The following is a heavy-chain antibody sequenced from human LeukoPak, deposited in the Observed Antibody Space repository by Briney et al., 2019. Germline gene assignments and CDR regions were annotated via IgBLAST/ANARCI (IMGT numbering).Heavy chain of an antibody. V-gene: IGHV4-59*01. Sequence: SETLSLTCTVSGGSISSYYWSWFRQPPGKGLEWIGYIDYSGSTNYNPSLKSRVTISVDTSKNQFSLKLSSVTAADTAVYYCARINTGLRYFDWLSYPNWFDPWGQGTLVTVSS. CDR2: IDYSGST. J-gene: IGHJ5*02. D-gene: IGHD3-9*01. CDR1: GGSISSYY. CDR3: ARINTGLRYFDWLSYPNWFDP.